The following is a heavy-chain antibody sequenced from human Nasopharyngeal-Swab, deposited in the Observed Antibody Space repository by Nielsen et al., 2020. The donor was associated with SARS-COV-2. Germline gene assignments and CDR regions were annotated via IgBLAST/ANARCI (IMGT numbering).Heavy chain of an antibody. CDR2: INHSGST. D-gene: IGHD4-23*01. Sequence: SETLSLTCAVYGGSFSGYYWFWVRQPPGKGLEWIGEINHSGSTNYNPSLKSRVTVSVDTSKNQFSLRLSSVTAADTAVYYCARGSPRATLLWSYTGSWFDPWGQGTLVTVSS. V-gene: IGHV4-34*01. J-gene: IGHJ5*02. CDR3: ARGSPRATLLWSYTGSWFDP. CDR1: GGSFSGYY.